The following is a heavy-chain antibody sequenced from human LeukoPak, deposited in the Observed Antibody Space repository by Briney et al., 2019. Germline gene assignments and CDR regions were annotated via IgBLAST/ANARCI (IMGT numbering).Heavy chain of an antibody. V-gene: IGHV4-59*08. D-gene: IGHD3-22*01. CDR3: ATWGGNYYDSSGYHAFDI. CDR1: GGSISSYY. J-gene: IGHJ3*02. Sequence: SETLSLTCTVSGGSISSYYWSWIRQPPGKGLEWIGYIYYSGSTNYNPSLKSRVTISVDTSKNQFSLKLSSVTAADTAVYYCATWGGNYYDSSGYHAFDIWGQGTMVTVSS. CDR2: IYYSGST.